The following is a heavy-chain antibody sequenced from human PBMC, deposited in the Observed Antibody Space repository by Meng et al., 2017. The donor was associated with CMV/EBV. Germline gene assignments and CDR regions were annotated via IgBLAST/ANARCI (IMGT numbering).Heavy chain of an antibody. D-gene: IGHD2-2*01. CDR2: IYYSGRT. V-gene: IGHV4-39*07. Sequence: LRLHESRPGLVKPSETLPLTCTVSGGSISSSSYYWGWIRQPPGKGLEWIGSIYYSGRTYYNPSLKSRVTISVDTSKNQFSLKLSSVTAADTAVYYCARDRDIVVVPGDPWFDPWGQGTLVTVSS. CDR3: ARDRDIVVVPGDPWFDP. CDR1: GGSISSSSYY. J-gene: IGHJ5*02.